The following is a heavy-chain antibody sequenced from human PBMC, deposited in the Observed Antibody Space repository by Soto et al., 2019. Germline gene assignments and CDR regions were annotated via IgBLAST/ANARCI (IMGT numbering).Heavy chain of an antibody. D-gene: IGHD1-26*01. CDR1: GYRFANYW. J-gene: IGHJ5*02. V-gene: IGHV5-51*01. Sequence: GEALKISCQASGYRFANYWIGWVRQMPGKGLELMGIIYPDDSDTRYSPSFQGQVTISADKSITTAYLQWSSLKASDTAMYYCARFPSGRDPNWFDPWGQGTLVTVS. CDR2: IYPDDSDT. CDR3: ARFPSGRDPNWFDP.